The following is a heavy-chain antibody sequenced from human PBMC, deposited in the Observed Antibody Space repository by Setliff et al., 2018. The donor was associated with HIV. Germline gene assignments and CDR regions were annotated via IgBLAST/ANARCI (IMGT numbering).Heavy chain of an antibody. Sequence: GGSLRLSCAASGFIFSGFWMRWVRQAPGKGLEWVANIEQDGSEKYYVDSLKGRFSISRDNAKNSLYLHMDSLRVEDTAVYYCAKAPRGTITADYWGQGTLVTVSS. CDR1: GFIFSGFW. CDR3: AKAPRGTITADY. CDR2: IEQDGSEK. V-gene: IGHV3-7*03. J-gene: IGHJ4*02. D-gene: IGHD1-20*01.